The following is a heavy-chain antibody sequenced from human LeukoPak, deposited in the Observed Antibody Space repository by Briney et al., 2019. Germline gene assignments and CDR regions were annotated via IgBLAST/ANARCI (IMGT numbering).Heavy chain of an antibody. J-gene: IGHJ5*02. CDR3: ARVRSYYGSAEHWFDP. D-gene: IGHD3-10*01. CDR1: GGTFSSYA. V-gene: IGHV1-69*06. Sequence: GASVKVSCKASGGTFSSYAISWVRQAPGQGLEWMGGIIPIFGTANYAQKFQGRVTITADKSTSTAYMELSSLRSEDTAVYYCARVRSYYGSAEHWFDPWGQGTLVTVSS. CDR2: IIPIFGTA.